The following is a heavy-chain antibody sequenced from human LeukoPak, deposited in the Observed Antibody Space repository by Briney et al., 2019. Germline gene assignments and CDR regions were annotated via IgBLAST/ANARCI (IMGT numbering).Heavy chain of an antibody. J-gene: IGHJ5*02. CDR2: MNPNSGNT. CDR1: GYTFTSYD. CDR3: ARGRTSRNWFDP. V-gene: IGHV1-8*03. Sequence: GASVKVSCKASGYTFTSYDINWVRQATGQGLEWMGWMNPNSGNTGYAQKFQGRVIITRNTSISTAYMELSSLGSEDTAVYYCARGRTSRNWFDPWGQGTLVTVSS.